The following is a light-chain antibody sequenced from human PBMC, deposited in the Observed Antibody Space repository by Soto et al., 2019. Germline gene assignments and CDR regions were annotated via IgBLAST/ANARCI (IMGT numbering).Light chain of an antibody. J-gene: IGKJ4*01. CDR2: GAS. V-gene: IGKV3-15*01. CDR3: QQYNNFPSLT. CDR1: QSVSSN. Sequence: EVVMTQSPATLSVSPGERATLSCRASQSVSSNLAWYHQKPGQAPRLLIYGASTRATGVPARFSGSGSGTEFTLTISSLQSEDFALYYCQQYNNFPSLTFGGGTKVEIK.